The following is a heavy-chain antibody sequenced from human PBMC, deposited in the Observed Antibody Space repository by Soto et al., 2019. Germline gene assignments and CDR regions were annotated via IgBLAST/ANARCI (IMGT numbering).Heavy chain of an antibody. CDR3: ARVPDV. V-gene: IGHV4-30-2*01. J-gene: IGHJ6*02. CDR2: IYHSGST. Sequence: SETLSLTCAVSGGYISSGGYSWGWIRQPPGKGLEWIGYIYHSGSTYYNPSLKSRVTISVDRSKNQFSLKLSSVTAADTAVYYCARVPDVWGQGTTVTVSS. CDR1: GGYISSGGYS.